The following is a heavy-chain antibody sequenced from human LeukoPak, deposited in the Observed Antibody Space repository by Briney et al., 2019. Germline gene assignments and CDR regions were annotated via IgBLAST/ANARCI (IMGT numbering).Heavy chain of an antibody. CDR2: INPNSGGT. D-gene: IGHD3-10*01. CDR3: ARDQVLLWFGELLY. Sequence: EASVKVSCKASGYTFTGYYMHWVRQAPGQGLEWMGWINPNSGGTNYAQKFQGRVTMTRDTSISTAYMELSRLRSDDTAVYYCARDQVLLWFGELLYWGRGTLVTVSS. V-gene: IGHV1-2*02. J-gene: IGHJ4*02. CDR1: GYTFTGYY.